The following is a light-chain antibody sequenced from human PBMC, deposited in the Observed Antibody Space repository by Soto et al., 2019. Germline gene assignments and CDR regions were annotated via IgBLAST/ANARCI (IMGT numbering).Light chain of an antibody. CDR3: QQRVNWLT. J-gene: IGKJ4*01. V-gene: IGKV3-11*01. CDR1: QSVGTY. CDR2: DAS. Sequence: EIVLTQSPAILSLSPGERATLSCRASQSVGTYLDWYQQKLGQAPRLLIYDASNRATGIPARFSGSGSGTDFTFTISSLEPEDFAVYYCQQRVNWLTFGGGTKVEL.